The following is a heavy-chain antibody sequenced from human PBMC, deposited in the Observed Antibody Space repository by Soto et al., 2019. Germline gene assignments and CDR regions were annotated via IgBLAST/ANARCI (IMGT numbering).Heavy chain of an antibody. V-gene: IGHV4-61*01. Sequence: SETLSLTCTVSGGSISNGYYYWSWVRQNPGKGLEWIGYIYYSGSTNYNPSLKSRVTIFVDTSKNQFSLKLRSSTVADTAVYYCARDVDFGEGKTWGQGTLVTVSS. CDR2: IYYSGST. J-gene: IGHJ5*02. D-gene: IGHD3-3*01. CDR1: GGSISNGYYY. CDR3: ARDVDFGEGKT.